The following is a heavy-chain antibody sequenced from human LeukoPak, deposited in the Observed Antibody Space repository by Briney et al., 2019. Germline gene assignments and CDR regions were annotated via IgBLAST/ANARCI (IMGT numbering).Heavy chain of an antibody. CDR3: VRDGEGVGISVNYWFDP. V-gene: IGHV1-8*02. D-gene: IGHD3-10*01. CDR1: GFMLTNFD. J-gene: IGHJ5*02. CDR2: MDPNTGHT. Sequence: ASVKVSCKASGFMLTNFDINWVRQASGLGLEWMGWMDPNTGHTGYAQRFQGRVTLTRDTATSTAYMELRGLRSDDTAVYYCVRDGEGVGISVNYWFDPWGQGTLVTVSS.